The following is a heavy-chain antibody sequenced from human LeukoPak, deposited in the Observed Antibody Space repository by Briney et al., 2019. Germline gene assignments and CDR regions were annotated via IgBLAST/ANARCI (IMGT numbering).Heavy chain of an antibody. J-gene: IGHJ4*02. V-gene: IGHV3-48*04. CDR3: ARSTSGYDPLDY. CDR1: GFTFSSYS. D-gene: IGHD5-12*01. CDR2: ISSSSSTI. Sequence: GGSLRLSCAAPGFTFSSYSMNSVCQAPGEGLGWVSYISSSSSTIYYADSVKGRLTTSRDNAKNSLYLQMNSLRAEDTAVYYCARSTSGYDPLDYWGQGTLVTVSS.